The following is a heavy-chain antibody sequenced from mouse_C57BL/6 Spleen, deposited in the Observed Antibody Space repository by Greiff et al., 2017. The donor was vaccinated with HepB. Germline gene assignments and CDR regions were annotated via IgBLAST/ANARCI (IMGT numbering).Heavy chain of an antibody. CDR3: ARGGFITTVVATENFDY. Sequence: DVKLVESGGGLVKPGGSLKLSCAASGFTFSDYGMHWVRQAPEKGLEWVAYISSGSSTIYYADTVKGRFTISRDNAKNTLFLQMTSLRSEDTAMYYCARGGFITTVVATENFDYWGQGTTLTVSS. V-gene: IGHV5-17*01. J-gene: IGHJ2*01. CDR1: GFTFSDYG. CDR2: ISSGSSTI. D-gene: IGHD1-1*01.